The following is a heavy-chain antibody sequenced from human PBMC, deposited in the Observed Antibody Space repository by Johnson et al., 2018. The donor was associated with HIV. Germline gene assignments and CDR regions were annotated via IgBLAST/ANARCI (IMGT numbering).Heavy chain of an antibody. CDR3: ARERIGYSSSGDAVDI. CDR1: RFSVSSNY. V-gene: IGHV3-53*01. CDR2: SGSGGST. J-gene: IGHJ3*02. Sequence: VQLVESGGGLIQPGGSLRLSCAASRFSVSSNYMTWVRQAPGKGLEWVSAISGSGGSTYYADSVKGRFTISRDNSKNTLYLQMNSLRVEDTAVYYCARERIGYSSSGDAVDIWGQGTMVTVSS. D-gene: IGHD6-13*01.